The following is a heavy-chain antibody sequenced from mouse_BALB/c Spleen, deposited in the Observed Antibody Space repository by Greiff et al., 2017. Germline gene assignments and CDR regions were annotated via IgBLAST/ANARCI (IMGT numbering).Heavy chain of an antibody. CDR1: GYTFTSYY. CDR3: TIYYRYYFDV. CDR2: INPSNGGT. V-gene: IGHV1S81*02. Sequence: VQLQQSGAELVKPGASVKLSCKASGYTFTSYYMYWVKQRPGQGLEWIGEINPSNGGTNFNEKFKSKATLTVDKSSSTAYMQLSSLTSEDSAVYYCTIYYRYYFDVWGAGTTVTVSS. D-gene: IGHD2-14*01. J-gene: IGHJ1*01.